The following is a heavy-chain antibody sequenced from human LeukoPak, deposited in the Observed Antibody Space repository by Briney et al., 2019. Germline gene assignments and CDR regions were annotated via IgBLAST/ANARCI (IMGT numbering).Heavy chain of an antibody. V-gene: IGHV3-53*01. D-gene: IGHD1-1*01. CDR3: ARGWTSDWFDP. Sequence: GGSLRLSCAASGFTVSSNYMSWVRQAPGKGLEWVSVIYSGGSTYYADSVKGRCTISRDNSKNTLYLQMNSLRAEDTAVYYCARGWTSDWFDPWGQGTLVTVSS. J-gene: IGHJ5*02. CDR1: GFTVSSNY. CDR2: IYSGGST.